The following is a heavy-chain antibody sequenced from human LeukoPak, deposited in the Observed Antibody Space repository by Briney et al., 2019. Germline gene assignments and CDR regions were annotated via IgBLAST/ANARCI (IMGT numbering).Heavy chain of an antibody. Sequence: PGGSLRLSCTASGFPVSNAWMSWVRQAPGKGLEWVGRIKSKTGGGTTDFAAPVKGRFTISRDDSKNTLYLQMNNLKTEDTAVYYCTTGDESSAYRYLDYWGQGTLVTVSS. CDR1: GFPVSNAW. CDR3: TTGDESSAYRYLDY. D-gene: IGHD3-22*01. V-gene: IGHV3-15*01. J-gene: IGHJ4*02. CDR2: IKSKTGGGTT.